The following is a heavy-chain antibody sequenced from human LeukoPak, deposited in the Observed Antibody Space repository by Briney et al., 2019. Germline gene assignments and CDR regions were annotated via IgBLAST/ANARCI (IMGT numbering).Heavy chain of an antibody. CDR1: GFTFGDYA. CDR3: TRDAEYGDYLGDI. D-gene: IGHD4-17*01. Sequence: GRSLRLSSTASGFTFGDYAMSWVRQAPGKGLEWVGFIRSKAYGGTTEYAASVKGRFTISRDDSKSIAYLQMNSLKTEDTAVYYCTRDAEYGDYLGDIWGQGTMVTVSS. J-gene: IGHJ3*02. V-gene: IGHV3-49*04. CDR2: IRSKAYGGTT.